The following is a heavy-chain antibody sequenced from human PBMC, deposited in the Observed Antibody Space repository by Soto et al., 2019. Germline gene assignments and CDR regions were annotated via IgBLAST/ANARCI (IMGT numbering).Heavy chain of an antibody. D-gene: IGHD5-12*01. Sequence: PSETLSLTCAVSGGSITSSGYSWSWIRQPPGKGLEWIGSITHTGSTYYKSSLKSRVTISEDRSKNQFSLNPSSVTAADTAVYYCARYSGYFGYFDYWGRGTLVTVSS. CDR3: ARYSGYFGYFDY. J-gene: IGHJ4*02. CDR1: GGSITSSGYS. V-gene: IGHV4-30-2*01. CDR2: ITHTGST.